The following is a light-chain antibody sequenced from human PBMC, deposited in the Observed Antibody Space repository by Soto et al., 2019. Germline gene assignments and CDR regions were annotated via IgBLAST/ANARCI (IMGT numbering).Light chain of an antibody. Sequence: EIVLTQSPATLSLSPGERATLSCRASQSVSSSLAWYQQKPGQAPRLLIYGASSRATGIPDRFSGSGSGTDFTLTIGRLEPEDFAVYYCQQYGSSLWTFGQGTKVDIK. CDR2: GAS. V-gene: IGKV3-20*01. J-gene: IGKJ1*01. CDR1: QSVSSS. CDR3: QQYGSSLWT.